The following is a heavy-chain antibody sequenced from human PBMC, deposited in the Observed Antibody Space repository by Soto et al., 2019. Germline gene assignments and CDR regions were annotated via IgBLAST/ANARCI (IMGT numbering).Heavy chain of an antibody. CDR3: ARDIARPRTYAVMTGIFDS. J-gene: IGHJ4*02. V-gene: IGHV3-7*01. CDR2: IKQDGSQQ. CDR1: GFSFSNYW. Sequence: GGSLRLSCAASGFSFSNYWMTWVRQAPGKGLEWVANIKQDGSQQYYGDSVKGRFTISRDNSRDSLYLQMDSLRDDDTAVYYCARDIARPRTYAVMTGIFDSWGEGTLVTVSS. D-gene: IGHD3-9*01.